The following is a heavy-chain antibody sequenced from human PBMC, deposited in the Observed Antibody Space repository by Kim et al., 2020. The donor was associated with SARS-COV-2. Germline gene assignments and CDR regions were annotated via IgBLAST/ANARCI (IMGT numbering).Heavy chain of an antibody. CDR2: YN. V-gene: IGHV6-1*01. D-gene: IGHD2-15*01. CDR3: ARERFGTCDY. J-gene: IGHJ4*02. Sequence: YNDYAASVKSRITINPNTSKNQFSLQLNSVTPEDTAVYYCARERFGTCDYWGQGTLVTVSS.